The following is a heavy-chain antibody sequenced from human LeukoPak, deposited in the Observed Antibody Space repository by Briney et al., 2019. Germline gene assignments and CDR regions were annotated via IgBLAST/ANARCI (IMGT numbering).Heavy chain of an antibody. V-gene: IGHV1-8*01. CDR2: MNPNSGNT. CDR3: ARGEMATMGFDY. D-gene: IGHD5-24*01. J-gene: IGHJ4*02. Sequence: ASVKVSCKASGYTFTSYDINWVRQATGQGLEWMGWMNPNSGNTGYAQKFQGRVTMTRNTSISTAYMELSSLRSEDTAVYYCARGEMATMGFDYWGQGTLVTVSS. CDR1: GYTFTSYD.